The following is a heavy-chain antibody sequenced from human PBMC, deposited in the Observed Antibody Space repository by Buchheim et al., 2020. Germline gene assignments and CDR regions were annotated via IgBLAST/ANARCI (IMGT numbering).Heavy chain of an antibody. CDR3: ARSITGTTRQTNWFDP. J-gene: IGHJ5*02. CDR2: IYYSGST. CDR1: GGSISSSSYY. V-gene: IGHV4-39*07. Sequence: QLQLQESGPGLVKPSETLSLTCTVSGGSISSSSYYWGWIRQPPGKGLEWIGSIYYSGSTYYNPSLKSRVTISVDTSKNQFSLKLSSVTAADTAVYYCARSITGTTRQTNWFDPWGQGTL. D-gene: IGHD1-7*01.